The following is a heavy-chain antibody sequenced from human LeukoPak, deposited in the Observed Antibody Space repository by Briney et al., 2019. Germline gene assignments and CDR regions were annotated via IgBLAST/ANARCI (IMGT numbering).Heavy chain of an antibody. V-gene: IGHV4-59*01. Sequence: SETLSLTCTVSGGSISSYYWSWIRQPLGKGLEWIGYIYCSGSTNYNPSLKSRVTISVDTSKNQFSLKLSSVTAADTAVYYCARGVYIAAAQYAYWGQGTLVTVSS. D-gene: IGHD6-13*01. CDR3: ARGVYIAAAQYAY. J-gene: IGHJ4*02. CDR2: IYCSGST. CDR1: GGSISSYY.